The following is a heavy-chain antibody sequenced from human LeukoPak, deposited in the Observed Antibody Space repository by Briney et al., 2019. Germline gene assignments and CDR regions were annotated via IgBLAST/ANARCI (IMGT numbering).Heavy chain of an antibody. CDR3: TRWVYSPDPGHDL. Sequence: GGTLRLSCAASGFTFSGSAMHWVRQASGKGLEWGGRIRSKANSYATAYAASVKGRFTISRDDSKNTAYLQMNSLKTEDTAVYYCTRWVYSPDPGHDLWGRGTLVTVSS. D-gene: IGHD1-26*01. J-gene: IGHJ2*01. CDR1: GFTFSGSA. CDR2: IRSKANSYAT. V-gene: IGHV3-73*01.